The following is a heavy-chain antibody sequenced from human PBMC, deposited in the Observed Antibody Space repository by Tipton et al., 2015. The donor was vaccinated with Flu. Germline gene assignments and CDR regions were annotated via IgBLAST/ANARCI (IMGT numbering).Heavy chain of an antibody. CDR3: ARVTIVVVAAPGIYFDY. V-gene: IGHV4-59*12. Sequence: TLSLTCTVSGGSISSYYWSWIRQPPGKGLEWIGYIYYSGSTNYTPSLKSRVTISVDTSKNQFFLKLSSVTAADTAVYYCARVTIVVVAAPGIYFDYWGQGTLVTVSS. CDR2: IYYSGST. D-gene: IGHD2-21*01. J-gene: IGHJ4*02. CDR1: GGSISSYY.